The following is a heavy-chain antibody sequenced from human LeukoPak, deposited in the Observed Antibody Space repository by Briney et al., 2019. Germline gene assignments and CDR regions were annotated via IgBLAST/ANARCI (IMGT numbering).Heavy chain of an antibody. V-gene: IGHV3-30*02. J-gene: IGHJ3*02. D-gene: IGHD3-16*02. Sequence: PGGSLRLSCAASGFTFSSYGMHWVRQAPGKGLEWVAFIRYDGSNKYYADSVKGRFTISRDNSKNTLHLRMNSLRAEDTAVYYCAKDNAERGVISAFGIWGQGTMVTVSS. CDR1: GFTFSSYG. CDR3: AKDNAERGVISAFGI. CDR2: IRYDGSNK.